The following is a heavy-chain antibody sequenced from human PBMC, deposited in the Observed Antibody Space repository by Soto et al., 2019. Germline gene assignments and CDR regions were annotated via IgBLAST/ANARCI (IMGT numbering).Heavy chain of an antibody. J-gene: IGHJ4*02. V-gene: IGHV4-34*01. CDR1: GGSFSGYY. Sequence: SETLSLPCAVYGGSFSGYYWSWIRQPPGKGLEWIGEINHSGSTNYNPSLKSRVTISVDTSKNQFSLKLSSVTAADTAVYYCARVDFWSGYYFDYWGQGTLVTVSS. CDR3: ARVDFWSGYYFDY. CDR2: INHSGST. D-gene: IGHD3-3*01.